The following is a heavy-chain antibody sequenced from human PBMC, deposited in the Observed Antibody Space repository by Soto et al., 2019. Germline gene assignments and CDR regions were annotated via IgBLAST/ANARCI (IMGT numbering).Heavy chain of an antibody. D-gene: IGHD4-17*01. V-gene: IGHV3-33*01. CDR1: GFTFSGRA. CDR3: TRPALLVTTFDY. Sequence: GGTLRLSCLTSGFTFSGRAMHWVRQAPGKGLEWLTQIWYDGSNKYYADSVKGRFTVSRDKSKNTLFLQMDSLRAEDTAVYYCTRPALLVTTFDYWGQGILVTVSS. J-gene: IGHJ4*02. CDR2: IWYDGSNK.